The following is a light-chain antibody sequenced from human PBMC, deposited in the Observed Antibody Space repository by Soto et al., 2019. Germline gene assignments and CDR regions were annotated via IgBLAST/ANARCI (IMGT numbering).Light chain of an antibody. CDR3: QHYGSSPRT. Sequence: DIVLTQSPGTLSLSPGERATLSCRASQSVASISLAWYQQKPGQAPRLLIYGASSRATGIPDRFSGSGSGTDFPLTISRLVPEDFAVYYCQHYGSSPRTFGQGIKADIK. V-gene: IGKV3-20*01. J-gene: IGKJ1*01. CDR2: GAS. CDR1: QSVASIS.